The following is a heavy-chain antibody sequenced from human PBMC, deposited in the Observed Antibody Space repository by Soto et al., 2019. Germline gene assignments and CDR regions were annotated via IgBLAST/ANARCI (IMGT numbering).Heavy chain of an antibody. D-gene: IGHD3-22*01. CDR2: IYHSGST. V-gene: IGHV4-30-2*01. J-gene: IGHJ4*02. CDR3: AGDSSGYFRCDY. Sequence: QLQLQESGSGLVKPSQTLSLTCAVSGGAISSGGYSWSWIRQPPGKGLEWIGYIYHSGSTYYNPSLKSRVTISVDRAKNQFSQKLSSVTAADTAVYYCAGDSSGYFRCDYWGQGTLVTVSS. CDR1: GGAISSGGYS.